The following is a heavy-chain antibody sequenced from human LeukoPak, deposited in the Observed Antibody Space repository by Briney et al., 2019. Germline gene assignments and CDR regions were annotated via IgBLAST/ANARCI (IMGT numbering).Heavy chain of an antibody. CDR2: IKQDATAK. CDR3: ARLVWGTDRYFDL. CDR1: GFTFSGW. D-gene: IGHD3-16*01. V-gene: IGHV3-7*01. J-gene: IGHJ4*02. Sequence: GGSLRLSCAASGFTFSGWMSWLRQAPGQGLEWVANIKQDATAKYYVDSVKGRFTISRDNAKNSLYLDMNSLRAEDTAVYYCARLVWGTDRYFDLWGQGTLVTVSS.